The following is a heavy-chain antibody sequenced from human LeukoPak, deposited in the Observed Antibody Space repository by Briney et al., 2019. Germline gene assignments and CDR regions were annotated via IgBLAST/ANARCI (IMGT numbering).Heavy chain of an antibody. CDR1: GFTFTSYA. J-gene: IGHJ4*02. Sequence: GGSLRLSCAASGFTFTSYAMIWVCQSPGKGLEWVSGIDGRGNTYYAGSVKGRFTISRDNSKSTLYLQMNSLRAEDTAVYYCTKEGREGGYYFDYWGQGTLVTVSS. CDR3: TKEGREGGYYFDY. D-gene: IGHD1-26*01. CDR2: IDGRGNT. V-gene: IGHV3-23*01.